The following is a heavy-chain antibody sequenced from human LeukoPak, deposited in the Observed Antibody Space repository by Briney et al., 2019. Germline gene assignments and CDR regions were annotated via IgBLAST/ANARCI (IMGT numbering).Heavy chain of an antibody. J-gene: IGHJ4*02. V-gene: IGHV3-48*04. CDR2: IRSSDSTT. D-gene: IGHD3-22*01. Sequence: GGSLRLSCAASGFSLSRYGMKWVRQAPGKGLEWLSYIRSSDSTTYYADSVKGRFTISRDNAKNSLYLQMDSLRVEDTAVYYCAKRADSSAHSFDYWGQGTLVTVSS. CDR3: AKRADSSAHSFDY. CDR1: GFSLSRYG.